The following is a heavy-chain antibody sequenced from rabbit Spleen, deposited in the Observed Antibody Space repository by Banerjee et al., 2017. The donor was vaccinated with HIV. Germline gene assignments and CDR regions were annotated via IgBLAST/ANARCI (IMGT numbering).Heavy chain of an antibody. CDR2: IDTSNGDT. Sequence: EQLEESGGDLVKPGASLTLSCKASGLDFSSDYWICWVRQAPGKGLEWIACIDTSNGDTDYANWPKGRFTISKTSSTTVTLQMTSLTAADTATYFCARFYAGYGDFGYAAMWGPGTLVTVS. J-gene: IGHJ4*01. CDR1: GLDFSSDYW. CDR3: ARFYAGYGDFGYAAM. D-gene: IGHD7-1*01. V-gene: IGHV1S45*01.